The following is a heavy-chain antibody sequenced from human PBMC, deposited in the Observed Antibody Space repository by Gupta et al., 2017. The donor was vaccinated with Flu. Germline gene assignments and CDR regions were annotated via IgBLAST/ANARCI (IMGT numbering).Heavy chain of an antibody. CDR2: IWYDGSDK. CDR1: GFPFSDYA. CDR3: ARSRYDFWSGYVGSEYGMDV. Sequence: QVQLVESGGGVVQPGRSLRLSWAASGFPFSDYAMHWVRQAPGKGLEWLAIIWYDGSDKYYADSVKGRFTISRDNSRNTLYMQMNSLRAEDTAVYYCARSRYDFWSGYVGSEYGMDVWGQGTTVTVSS. J-gene: IGHJ6*02. D-gene: IGHD3-3*01. V-gene: IGHV3-33*01.